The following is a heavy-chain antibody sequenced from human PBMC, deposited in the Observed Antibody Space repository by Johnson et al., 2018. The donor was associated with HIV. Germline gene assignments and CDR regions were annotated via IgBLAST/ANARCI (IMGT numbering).Heavy chain of an antibody. Sequence: VQLVESGGGLVKHGGSLRLSCAASGFTFTNAWMTWVRQAPGKGLEWVGRIKSKTDGGTTDYAAPVKGRFTISRDNAKNSLYLQMNSLRAEDTALYYCARDRAGFDIWGQGTMVTVSS. V-gene: IGHV3-15*05. D-gene: IGHD6-19*01. CDR2: IKSKTDGGTT. CDR3: ARDRAGFDI. J-gene: IGHJ3*02. CDR1: GFTFTNAW.